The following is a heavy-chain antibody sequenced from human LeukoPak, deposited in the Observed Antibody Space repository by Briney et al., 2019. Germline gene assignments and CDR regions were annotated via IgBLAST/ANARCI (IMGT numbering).Heavy chain of an antibody. Sequence: GGSLRLSCAASGFTFSSYAMSWVRQAPGKGLEWVSVISGSGGSTYYADSVKGRFTISRDNSKNTLYLQMNSLSADDTAVYYCATRVTTTITTGGAFDIWGQGTMVTVSS. D-gene: IGHD4-11*01. J-gene: IGHJ3*02. CDR3: ATRVTTTITTGGAFDI. V-gene: IGHV3-23*01. CDR1: GFTFSSYA. CDR2: ISGSGGST.